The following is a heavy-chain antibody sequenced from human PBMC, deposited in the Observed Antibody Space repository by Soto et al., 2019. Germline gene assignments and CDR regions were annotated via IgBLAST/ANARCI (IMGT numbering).Heavy chain of an antibody. Sequence: XGTLSRTTTVRGGCIYRSGDYWGGIRQPPGRGLEWIGNIDYNGVTYSNPSLKSRVTISRDTSKNQFSLKLTSVTAADTALYYCGKVLVGATGHTDSDYWGQGTLVTVSS. V-gene: IGHV4-39*01. CDR1: GGCIYRSGDY. CDR3: GKVLVGATGHTDSDY. J-gene: IGHJ4*02. CDR2: IDYNGVT. D-gene: IGHD2-15*01.